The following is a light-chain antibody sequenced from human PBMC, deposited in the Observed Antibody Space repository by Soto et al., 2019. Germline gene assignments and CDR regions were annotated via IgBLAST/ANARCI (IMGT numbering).Light chain of an antibody. CDR1: QSVSSSY. V-gene: IGKV3-20*01. CDR2: GAS. J-gene: IGKJ5*01. Sequence: EIVLTQSPGTLSLSPGERATLSCRASQSVSSSYLAWYQQKPGQAPRLLIYGASSRATGIPDRFSGSGSGTDFTLTISRLEPEDFAVYHCQQSGSSPITFGQGTRLEIK. CDR3: QQSGSSPIT.